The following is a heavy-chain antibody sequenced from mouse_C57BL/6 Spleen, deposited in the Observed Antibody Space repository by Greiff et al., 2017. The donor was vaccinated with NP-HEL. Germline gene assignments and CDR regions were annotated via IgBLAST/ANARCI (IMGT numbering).Heavy chain of an antibody. CDR3: AREYYDSSYYFDY. V-gene: IGHV1-18*01. CDR1: FSPFPASP. CDR2: INPPPFFA. Sequence: EVQLQQSGPELVKPFSSFYLPFNSSFSPFPASPLAWLPPRPGTSLEWIGAINPPPFFALYHQKFKGKATLTVDTSSSTAYMALRSLTSEDTAVYYCAREYYDSSYYFDYWGQGTTLTVSS. D-gene: IGHD1-1*01. J-gene: IGHJ2*01.